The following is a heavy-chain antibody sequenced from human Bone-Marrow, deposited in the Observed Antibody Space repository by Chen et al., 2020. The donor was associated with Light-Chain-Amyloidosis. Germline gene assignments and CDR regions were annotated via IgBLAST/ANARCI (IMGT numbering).Heavy chain of an antibody. Sequence: EVQLEQSGPEVKKPGEPLKISCKGSGYTFPNYWNGRVRQMPGKGLEWMGVIYPDDSDARYGPSVEGRVTISADKSITTAYLQWRSLKASAAAMYYCARRRDGYNFDYWGQGNLVTVSS. D-gene: IGHD5-12*01. J-gene: IGHJ4*02. CDR1: GYTFPNYW. V-gene: IGHV5-51*01. CDR2: IYPDDSDA. CDR3: ARRRDGYNFDY.